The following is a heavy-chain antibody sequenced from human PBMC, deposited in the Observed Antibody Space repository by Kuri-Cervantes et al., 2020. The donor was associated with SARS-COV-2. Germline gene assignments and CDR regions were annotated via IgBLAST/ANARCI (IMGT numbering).Heavy chain of an antibody. J-gene: IGHJ6*02. CDR3: ARYKLTLNPLYYCGWDV. D-gene: IGHD1-14*01. CDR2: IYYNGNT. Sequence: ESLKISCTVSGGSISSYYWSWIRQPPGKGLEWIGYIYYNGNTYYNPSLRSRVFISVDTSKNQFSLTVSSVAAADTAVYYCARYKLTLNPLYYCGWDVWGQGTTVTVSS. V-gene: IGHV4-59*04. CDR1: GGSISSYY.